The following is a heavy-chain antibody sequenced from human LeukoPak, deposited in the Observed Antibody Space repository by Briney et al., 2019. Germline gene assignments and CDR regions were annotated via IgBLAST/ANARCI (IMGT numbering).Heavy chain of an antibody. CDR1: GYSISSGYY. CDR3: ASLDYYGERGSYMDV. CDR2: IYHSGIT. J-gene: IGHJ6*03. Sequence: PSETLSLTCTVSGYSISSGYYWGWIRQPPGKGLEWIGIIYHSGITYYNPSLKSRVTISVDTSKNQFSLKLSSVTAADTAVYYCASLDYYGERGSYMDVWGKGTTVTVSS. V-gene: IGHV4-38-2*02. D-gene: IGHD3-10*01.